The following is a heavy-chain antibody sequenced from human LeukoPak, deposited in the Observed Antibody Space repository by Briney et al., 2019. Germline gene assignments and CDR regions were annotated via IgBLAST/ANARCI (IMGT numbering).Heavy chain of an antibody. CDR1: GGTFSSYA. J-gene: IGHJ3*02. Sequence: SVKVSCKASGGTFSSYAISWVRQAPGQGLEWMGGIIPIFGTANYAQKFQGRVTITADESTSTAYMELSSLRSEDTAVYYCARNYDSSAHIWRTDAFDIWGQGTMVTVSS. CDR2: IIPIFGTA. CDR3: ARNYDSSAHIWRTDAFDI. D-gene: IGHD3-22*01. V-gene: IGHV1-69*01.